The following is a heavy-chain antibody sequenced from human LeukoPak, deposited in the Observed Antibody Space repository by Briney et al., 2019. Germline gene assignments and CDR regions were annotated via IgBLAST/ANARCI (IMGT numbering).Heavy chain of an antibody. Sequence: GGSLRLSCATSVYTFRSYWSGTVRQAPGKGQGMEPNIQQDGSEKYYVDSVKGRFTISRDNAKNSLYLQMNSLRAEDTAVYYCASALYDFWSGQSPNWFDPWGQGTLVTVSS. J-gene: IGHJ5*02. V-gene: IGHV3-7*01. CDR3: ASALYDFWSGQSPNWFDP. CDR2: IQQDGSEK. CDR1: VYTFRSYW. D-gene: IGHD3-3*01.